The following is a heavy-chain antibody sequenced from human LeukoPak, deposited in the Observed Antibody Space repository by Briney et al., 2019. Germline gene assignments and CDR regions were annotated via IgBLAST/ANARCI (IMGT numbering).Heavy chain of an antibody. J-gene: IGHJ4*02. Sequence: GSLRLSCAASGFTFSNAWMSWVRQAPGKGLEWVSLISDDGSDTYYSDSVKGRFTISRDNSKKILYLQMDSLRTEDTAVYYCARDLLDCGGPRCTDFGGQGTLVTVSS. CDR2: ISDDGSDT. D-gene: IGHD2-21*01. V-gene: IGHV3-30-3*01. CDR1: GFTFSNAW. CDR3: ARDLLDCGGPRCTDF.